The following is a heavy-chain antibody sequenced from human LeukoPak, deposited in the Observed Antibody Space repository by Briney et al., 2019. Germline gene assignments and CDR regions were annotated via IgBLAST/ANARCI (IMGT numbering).Heavy chain of an antibody. J-gene: IGHJ3*02. CDR1: GFPLSSYA. CDR3: AKGVLVQWLVDAFDI. D-gene: IGHD6-19*01. V-gene: IGHV3-23*01. Sequence: GSLILSYAASGFPLSSYAMRWVRPGPGKGVEWVSAISVSGNTYHAYTVKGRVTISRDRSKNTLYLQMNSLRAEDTAVYYCAKGVLVQWLVDAFDIWGQGTMVTVSS. CDR2: ISVSGNT.